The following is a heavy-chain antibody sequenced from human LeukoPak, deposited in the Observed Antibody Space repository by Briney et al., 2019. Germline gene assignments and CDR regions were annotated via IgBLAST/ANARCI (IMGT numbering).Heavy chain of an antibody. V-gene: IGHV3-23*01. CDR3: AKGSTSFRGSYRYHFDY. Sequence: PGGSLRLSCAASGFTFSSYAMSWVRQAPGKGLEWVSAISGSGGSTYYADSVKGRFTISRDNSKNTLYLQMNSLRAEDTAVYYCAKGSTSFRGSYRYHFDYWGQGTLVTVSS. CDR2: ISGSGGST. D-gene: IGHD3-16*02. CDR1: GFTFSSYA. J-gene: IGHJ4*02.